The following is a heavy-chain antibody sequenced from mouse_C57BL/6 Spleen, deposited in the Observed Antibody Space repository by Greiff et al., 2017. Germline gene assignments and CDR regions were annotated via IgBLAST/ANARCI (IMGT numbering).Heavy chain of an antibody. CDR2: IDPSDSYT. Sequence: QVQLQQPGAELVKPGASVKLSCKASGYTFTSYWMQWVKQRPGQGLEWIGEIDPSDSYTNYNQKFKGKATLTVDTSSSTAYMQLISLTSEDSAVYYCARGRPITTVVATDNWGQGTTLTVSS. CDR1: GYTFTSYW. J-gene: IGHJ2*01. D-gene: IGHD1-1*01. CDR3: ARGRPITTVVATDN. V-gene: IGHV1-50*01.